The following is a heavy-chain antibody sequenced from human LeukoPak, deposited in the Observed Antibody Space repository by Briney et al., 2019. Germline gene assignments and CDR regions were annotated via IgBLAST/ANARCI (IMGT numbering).Heavy chain of an antibody. CDR2: IYPADSDT. Sequence: GESLKISCKGSGYSFAVFWSGWVRQMPGKGLEWMGIIYPADSDTRYSPSFQGQVTISADKSISTAYLQWSSLKASDTAVYYCARQYGDHALDTFDIWGQGTMVSVSS. CDR3: ARQYGDHALDTFDI. J-gene: IGHJ3*02. V-gene: IGHV5-51*01. D-gene: IGHD4-17*01. CDR1: GYSFAVFW.